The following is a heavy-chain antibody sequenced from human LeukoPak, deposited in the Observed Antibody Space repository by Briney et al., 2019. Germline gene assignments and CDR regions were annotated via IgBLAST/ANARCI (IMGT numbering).Heavy chain of an antibody. Sequence: SETLSLTCTVSGGSISSYYWSWFRQPPGKGLECIGYILDSGSTNYNPSLKSRVTMSVDTSKNQFSLNLRSVTAADTAVYYCARIRDDYYLDVWGKGTTVSVSS. CDR2: ILDSGST. CDR3: ARIRDDYYLDV. CDR1: GGSISSYY. V-gene: IGHV4-59*01. D-gene: IGHD2-21*02. J-gene: IGHJ6*03.